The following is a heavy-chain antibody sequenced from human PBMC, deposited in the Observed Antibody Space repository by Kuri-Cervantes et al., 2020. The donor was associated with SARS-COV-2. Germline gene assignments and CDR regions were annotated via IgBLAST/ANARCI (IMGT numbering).Heavy chain of an antibody. CDR1: GGSISSGDYY. D-gene: IGHD1-26*01. CDR2: IYYSGST. CDR3: ASEWELRY. V-gene: IGHV4-30-4*08. Sequence: LRLSCTVSGGSISSGDYYWSWTRQPPGKGLEWIGYIYYSGSTYYNPSLKSRATISVDTSKNQFSLKLSSVTAADTAVYYCASEWELRYWGQGTLVTVSS. J-gene: IGHJ4*02.